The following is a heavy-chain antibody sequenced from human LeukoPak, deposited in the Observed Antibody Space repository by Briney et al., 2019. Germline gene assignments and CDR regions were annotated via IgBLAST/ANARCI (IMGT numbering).Heavy chain of an antibody. Sequence: SETLSLTCTVSGDSVSSRTYYWGWIRQPPGKGLEWIGSIYYSGSTYYNPSLKSRATISLVTSKSQFSLKVTSVTAADTAVYYCARVWSVAGTGEFDYWGQGILVTVSS. D-gene: IGHD6-19*01. CDR3: ARVWSVAGTGEFDY. J-gene: IGHJ4*02. V-gene: IGHV4-39*07. CDR2: IYYSGST. CDR1: GDSVSSRTYY.